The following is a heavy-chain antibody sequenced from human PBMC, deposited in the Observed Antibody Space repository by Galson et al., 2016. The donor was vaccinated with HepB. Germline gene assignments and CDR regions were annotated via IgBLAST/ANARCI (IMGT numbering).Heavy chain of an antibody. CDR3: ARVGQVYYMDV. V-gene: IGHV3-53*01. Sequence: SLRLSCAASGLTVRSNYMSWVRQAPGKGLEWVSVVYSAGSKHYADSVKGRFTISRDNSKNTVYLQMDSLRAEDTAVYYCARVGQVYYMDVWGKGTTVTVSS. CDR2: VYSAGSK. J-gene: IGHJ6*03. CDR1: GLTVRSNY.